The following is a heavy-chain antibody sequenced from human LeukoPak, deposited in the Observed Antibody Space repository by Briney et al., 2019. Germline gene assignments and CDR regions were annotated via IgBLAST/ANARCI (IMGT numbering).Heavy chain of an antibody. D-gene: IGHD2-2*01. J-gene: IGHJ4*02. Sequence: GGSLRLSCAASGFTFDDYAMHWVRQAPGKGLEWVSLISWDGGSTYYADSVKGRFTISRDNSKNSLYLQMNSLRAEDTALYYCAKDRLVKRDCSSTSFYNIDYWGQGTLVTVSS. CDR2: ISWDGGST. V-gene: IGHV3-43D*04. CDR3: AKDRLVKRDCSSTSFYNIDY. CDR1: GFTFDDYA.